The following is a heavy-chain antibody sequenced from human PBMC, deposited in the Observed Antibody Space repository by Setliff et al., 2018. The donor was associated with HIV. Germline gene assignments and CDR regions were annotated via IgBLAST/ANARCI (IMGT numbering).Heavy chain of an antibody. Sequence: EASVKVSCKASGYSFTSHGINWVRQATGQGLEWTGWMNPNSGNTGYAQKFQGRVTMTRNTSISTAYMELSSLRSEDTAVYYCARGLRQDRSNSDVFDIWGQGTVVTVSS. CDR2: MNPNSGNT. V-gene: IGHV1-8*02. CDR1: GYSFTSHG. J-gene: IGHJ3*02. CDR3: ARGLRQDRSNSDVFDI. D-gene: IGHD4-4*01.